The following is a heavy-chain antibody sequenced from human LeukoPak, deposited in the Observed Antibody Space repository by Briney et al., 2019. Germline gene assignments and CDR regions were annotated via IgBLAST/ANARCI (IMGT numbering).Heavy chain of an antibody. CDR1: GFSFSGSA. CDR3: ARLGGSPPYFDY. J-gene: IGHJ4*02. Sequence: PGGSLRLSCAASGFSFSGSAIHWVRPASGKGLAWVGHIRRKGNDYATAYTASVKGRFTISRDDSKNTAFLQMDSLKTEDTAVYFCARLGGSPPYFDYWGQGTLVTVSS. CDR2: IRRKGNDYAT. V-gene: IGHV3-73*01. D-gene: IGHD3-16*01.